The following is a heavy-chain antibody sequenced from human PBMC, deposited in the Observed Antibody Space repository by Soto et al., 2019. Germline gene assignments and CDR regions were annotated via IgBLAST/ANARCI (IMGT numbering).Heavy chain of an antibody. D-gene: IGHD3-9*01. Sequence: VQLLESGGDLEQPGGSLRLSCEASGFTFSNYAMSWVRQAPGKGLEWVSVISGSGGSTNYADSAKGRFTISRDNSMDTLYLQMNSLRAEDTAVYYCARVFYYDILTGKSYNMDVWGQGTTVIVSS. CDR1: GFTFSNYA. CDR3: ARVFYYDILTGKSYNMDV. CDR2: ISGSGGST. J-gene: IGHJ6*02. V-gene: IGHV3-23*01.